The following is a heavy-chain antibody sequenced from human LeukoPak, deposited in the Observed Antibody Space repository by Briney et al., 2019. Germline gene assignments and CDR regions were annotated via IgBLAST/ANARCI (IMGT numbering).Heavy chain of an antibody. D-gene: IGHD6-19*01. J-gene: IGHJ4*02. CDR3: ASGGMAGRWPLNY. V-gene: IGHV4-4*07. Sequence: SETLSLTYTVSGDSMRKYCWSWIRQPAGKGLEWIGRIYASGDTKYNPSLKSRVAMSVDTSKNYFSLKLTSVTAADTAVYYCASGGMAGRWPLNYWGRGTLVTVSS. CDR2: IYASGDT. CDR1: GDSMRKYC.